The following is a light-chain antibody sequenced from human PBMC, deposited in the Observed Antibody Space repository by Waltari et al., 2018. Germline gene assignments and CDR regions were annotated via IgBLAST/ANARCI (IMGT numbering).Light chain of an antibody. J-gene: IGKJ1*01. V-gene: IGKV3-20*01. CDR3: QQYGGSPTWT. CDR2: GAS. CDR1: QSITNNF. Sequence: EIVLTQSPGTLSLSPGDRATLSCRASQSITNNFLAWYQLQPGQAPRLLIYGASSRATGIPDRFSGSGSGSDFTLTISRLEPEDFAVYYCQQYGGSPTWTFGQGTKVEIK.